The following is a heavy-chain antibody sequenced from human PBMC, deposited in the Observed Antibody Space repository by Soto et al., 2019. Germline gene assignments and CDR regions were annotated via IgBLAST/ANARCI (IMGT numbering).Heavy chain of an antibody. Sequence: QVQLVQSGAEVKKPGSSVKVSCKASGGTFSSYTISWVRQAPGQGLEWMGRIIPILGIANYAQKFQGRVTLTADKATSTAYMELSSLRSEDTAVYDGARDCSGGSCHLYNGFDPWGQGTLVTVSS. V-gene: IGHV1-69*08. D-gene: IGHD2-15*01. CDR3: ARDCSGGSCHLYNGFDP. CDR2: IIPILGIA. CDR1: GGTFSSYT. J-gene: IGHJ5*02.